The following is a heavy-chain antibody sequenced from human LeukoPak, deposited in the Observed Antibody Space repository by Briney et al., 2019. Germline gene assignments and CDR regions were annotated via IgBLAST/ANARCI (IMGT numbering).Heavy chain of an antibody. J-gene: IGHJ4*02. Sequence: GGSLRLSCAASGFTFSRNGMHWVRQAPGKGLEWVAVISYDGSDKYYADSVKGRFTIPRDNSRNTLYLQMNSLRAEDTAVYYCAKDLSAGWSLDYWGQGTLVTVSS. V-gene: IGHV3-30*18. CDR2: ISYDGSDK. D-gene: IGHD6-19*01. CDR3: AKDLSAGWSLDY. CDR1: GFTFSRNG.